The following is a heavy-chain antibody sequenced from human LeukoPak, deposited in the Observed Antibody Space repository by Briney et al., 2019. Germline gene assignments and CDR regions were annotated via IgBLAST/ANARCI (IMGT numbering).Heavy chain of an antibody. Sequence: ASVKVSCKASGYTFTSYDISWVRQAPGQGLEWMGWISAYNGNANYAQKFQGRVTMTRDTSISTAYMELSRLRSDDTAVYYCARGGYSYGALDYWGQGTLVTVSS. CDR3: ARGGYSYGALDY. D-gene: IGHD5-18*01. CDR1: GYTFTSYD. CDR2: ISAYNGNA. J-gene: IGHJ4*02. V-gene: IGHV1-18*01.